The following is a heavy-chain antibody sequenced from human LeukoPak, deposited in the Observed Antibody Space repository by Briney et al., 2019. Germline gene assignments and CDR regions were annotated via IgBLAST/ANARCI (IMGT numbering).Heavy chain of an antibody. CDR2: ISVYNGNT. CDR3: AIQVAGSMVAGY. Sequence: ASVKVSCKASGYSFNSYGVSWVRQAPGQGLEWMGWISVYNGNTDSAQKFQGRVTMTTDITTSTAYMELRSLRSDDTAVYYCAIQVAGSMVAGYWGQGTLVTVSS. V-gene: IGHV1-18*01. D-gene: IGHD6-19*01. J-gene: IGHJ4*02. CDR1: GYSFNSYG.